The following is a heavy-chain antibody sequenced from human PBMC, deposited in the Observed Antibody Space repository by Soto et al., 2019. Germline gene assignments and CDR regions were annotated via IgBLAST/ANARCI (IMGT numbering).Heavy chain of an antibody. Sequence: EVQLVESGGGLVKPGGSLRLSCAASGFTFSSYSMNWVRQAPGKGLEWVSSISSSSSYIYYADSVKGRFTLSRDNAKNSLYLQMNSPGAGDTAVYYCARARVWEYFDYWGQGTLVTVSS. CDR2: ISSSSSYI. D-gene: IGHD3-16*01. CDR3: ARARVWEYFDY. J-gene: IGHJ4*02. CDR1: GFTFSSYS. V-gene: IGHV3-21*01.